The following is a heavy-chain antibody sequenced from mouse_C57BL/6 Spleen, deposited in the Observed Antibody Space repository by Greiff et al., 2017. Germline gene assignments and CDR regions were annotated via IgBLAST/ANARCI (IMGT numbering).Heavy chain of an antibody. D-gene: IGHD1-1*01. V-gene: IGHV1-26*01. CDR3: ARRYGSSFYAIDY. Sequence: VQLQQSGPELVKPGASVKISCTASGYTFTDYYMNWVKQSHGKSLEWIGDINPNNGGTSYNQKFKGKATFTLDKSSSTAYMELRSLTSEDSAVNYCARRYGSSFYAIDYWGQGTSVTVSS. CDR2: INPNNGGT. CDR1: GYTFTDYY. J-gene: IGHJ4*01.